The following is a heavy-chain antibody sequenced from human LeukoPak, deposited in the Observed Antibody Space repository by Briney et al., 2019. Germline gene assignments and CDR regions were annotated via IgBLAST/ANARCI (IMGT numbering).Heavy chain of an antibody. V-gene: IGHV3-30*04. CDR2: ISYDGNNE. D-gene: IGHD2-2*01. J-gene: IGHJ4*02. CDR3: ARNLPAADY. Sequence: GRSLRLSCAASGFTFGAYAMHWVRQSPGKGLEWVALISYDGNNEWYADSVKGRFTVSRDNAKNSLYLQMNSLRAEDTAVYYCARNLPAADYWGQGTLVTVSS. CDR1: GFTFGAYA.